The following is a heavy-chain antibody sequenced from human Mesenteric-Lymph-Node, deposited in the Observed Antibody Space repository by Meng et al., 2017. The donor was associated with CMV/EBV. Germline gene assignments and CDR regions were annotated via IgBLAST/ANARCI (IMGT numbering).Heavy chain of an antibody. Sequence: GESLKISCDASGFTVGSHYMSWVRQAPGEGLEWVSVIYSGGRTSYADSVKGRFAISRDNSKNTLSLQMNSLRAEDTAVYYCARSIAEVYGMDVWGQGTTVTVSS. J-gene: IGHJ6*02. D-gene: IGHD6-6*01. V-gene: IGHV3-53*01. CDR3: ARSIAEVYGMDV. CDR2: IYSGGRT. CDR1: GFTVGSHY.